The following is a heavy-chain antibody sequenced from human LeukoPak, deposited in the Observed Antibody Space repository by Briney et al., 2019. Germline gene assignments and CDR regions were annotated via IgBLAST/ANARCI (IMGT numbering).Heavy chain of an antibody. CDR2: IIPIFGTA. Sequence: SVKVSCKASGGTFISYAISWVRQAPGQGLEWMGGIIPIFGTANYAQKFQGRVTITTDESTSTAYMELSSLRSEDTAVYYCARALRLGELSFDYWGQGTLVTVSS. D-gene: IGHD3-16*02. J-gene: IGHJ4*02. CDR3: ARALRLGELSFDY. V-gene: IGHV1-69*05. CDR1: GGTFISYA.